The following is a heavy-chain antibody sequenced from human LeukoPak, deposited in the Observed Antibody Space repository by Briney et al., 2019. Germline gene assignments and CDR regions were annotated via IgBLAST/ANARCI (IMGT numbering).Heavy chain of an antibody. CDR1: GYSFSTYW. V-gene: IGHV5-51*01. D-gene: IGHD6-19*01. J-gene: IGHJ4*02. Sequence: GESLKISCKGSGYSFSTYWIGWVRQMPGKGLEWMGIIYPSDSDTRYSPSFQGQVTISADKSISTAYLQWSSLKASDTAIYYCARQAAVVGPGIDYWGQGTLVTVSS. CDR2: IYPSDSDT. CDR3: ARQAAVVGPGIDY.